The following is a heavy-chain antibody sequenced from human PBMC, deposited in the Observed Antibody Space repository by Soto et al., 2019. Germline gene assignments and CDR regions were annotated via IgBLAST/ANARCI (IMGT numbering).Heavy chain of an antibody. CDR3: AWIPLGTRYCSGGSCYSGDAFDI. CDR2: MNPNSGNT. V-gene: IGHV1-8*01. J-gene: IGHJ3*02. CDR1: GYTFTSYD. D-gene: IGHD2-15*01. Sequence: QVQLVQSGAEVKKPGASVKVSCKASGYTFTSYDINWVRQATGQGLEWMGWMNPNSGNTGYAQKFQGRVTMTRNTSISTAYMELSSLRSEDTAVYYCAWIPLGTRYCSGGSCYSGDAFDIWGQGTMVTVSS.